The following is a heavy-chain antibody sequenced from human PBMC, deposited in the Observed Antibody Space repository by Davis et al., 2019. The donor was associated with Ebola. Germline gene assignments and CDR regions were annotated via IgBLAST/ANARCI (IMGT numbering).Heavy chain of an antibody. V-gene: IGHV3-23*01. D-gene: IGHD3-10*01. J-gene: IGHJ6*02. CDR3: ARDQEWFGELLSVDYYYGMDV. CDR2: IGGSGIT. Sequence: GESLKISCAASEFTFSGYAMSWVRLVPGKGLEWVSGIGGSGITYFVDSVKGRFSISRDNSKNTVYLQMNSLRAEDTAVYYCARDQEWFGELLSVDYYYGMDVWGQGTTVTVSS. CDR1: EFTFSGYA.